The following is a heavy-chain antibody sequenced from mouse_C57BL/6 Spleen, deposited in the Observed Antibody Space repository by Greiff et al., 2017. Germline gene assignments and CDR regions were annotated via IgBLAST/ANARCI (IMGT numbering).Heavy chain of an antibody. Sequence: VQLKESGAELVKPGASVKLSCTASGFNIKDYYMHWVKQRTEQGLEWIGRIDPEDGETKSAPKFQGKATITADTSSSTAYLQLSSLTSEDTAVYYCALIYDGYSAWFAYWGQGTLVTVSA. CDR1: GFNIKDYY. V-gene: IGHV14-2*01. CDR2: IDPEDGET. J-gene: IGHJ3*01. D-gene: IGHD2-3*01. CDR3: ALIYDGYSAWFAY.